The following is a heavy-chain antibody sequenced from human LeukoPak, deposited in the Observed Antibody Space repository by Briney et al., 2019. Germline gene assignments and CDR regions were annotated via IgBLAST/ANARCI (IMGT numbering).Heavy chain of an antibody. CDR3: ARVRYYDSSGYFDY. Sequence: SSVKVSCKASGGTFRSYAISWVRQAPGQGLEWMGGIIPIFGTANYAQKFQGRVTITADESTSTAYMELSSLRSEDTAVYYCARVRYYDSSGYFDYWGQGTLVTVSS. J-gene: IGHJ4*02. CDR1: GGTFRSYA. CDR2: IIPIFGTA. D-gene: IGHD3-22*01. V-gene: IGHV1-69*01.